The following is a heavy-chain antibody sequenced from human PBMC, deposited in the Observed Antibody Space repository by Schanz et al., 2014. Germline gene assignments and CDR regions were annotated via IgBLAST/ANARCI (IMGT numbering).Heavy chain of an antibody. D-gene: IGHD1-26*01. CDR2: ISGSSRTI. CDR1: GFNFSDYA. CDR3: ARGGSGSHYRLDY. V-gene: IGHV3-48*01. J-gene: IGHJ4*02. Sequence: EVHLLESGGGLVPPGGSLRLSCAASGFNFSDYAMCWVRQAPGKGLEWVSYISGSSRTIYYADSMKGRFTVSRDNAENALYLQMNSLRAEDTGLYFCARGGSGSHYRLDYWGQGTLVTVSS.